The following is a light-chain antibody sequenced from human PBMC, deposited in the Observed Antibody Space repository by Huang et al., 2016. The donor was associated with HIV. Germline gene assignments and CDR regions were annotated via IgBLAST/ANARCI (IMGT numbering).Light chain of an antibody. CDR3: QQYGNYLET. CDR2: GAS. CDR1: QSVTSNY. J-gene: IGKJ2*01. V-gene: IGKV3-20*01. Sequence: EIVLTQSPGTLSLSPGERATLSCRASQSVTSNYIAWYQQKPGQAPRLLIYGASSRATGVPDRLSGSGSGTDFTLTITRLEPEDFAVYYCQQYGNYLETFGQGTNLEIK.